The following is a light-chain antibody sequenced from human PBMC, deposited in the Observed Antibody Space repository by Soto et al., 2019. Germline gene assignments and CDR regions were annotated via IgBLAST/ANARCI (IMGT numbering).Light chain of an antibody. CDR1: QSVSSSY. CDR2: GAS. CDR3: QQCGSSRT. V-gene: IGKV3-20*01. Sequence: EIVLTQSPGTLSLSPVERATLSCRASQSVSSSYLAWYQQKPGQAPRLLIYGASSRATGIPDRFSGSGSGTDFTLTISRLEPEDFAVYYCQQCGSSRTFGQGTKVDIK. J-gene: IGKJ1*01.